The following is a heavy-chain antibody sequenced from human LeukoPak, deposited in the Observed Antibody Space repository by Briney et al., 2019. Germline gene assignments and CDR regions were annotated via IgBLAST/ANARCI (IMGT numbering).Heavy chain of an antibody. CDR1: GGTFSSYA. CDR3: ARSQYSSGWYPHFDY. D-gene: IGHD6-19*01. Sequence: SVKVSCKASGGTFSSYAISWVRQAPGQGLEWMGGIIPIFGTANYAQKFQGRVTITADESTSTAYMELSSLRSEDTAVYYCARSQYSSGWYPHFDYWGQGTQVTVSS. J-gene: IGHJ4*02. V-gene: IGHV1-69*13. CDR2: IIPIFGTA.